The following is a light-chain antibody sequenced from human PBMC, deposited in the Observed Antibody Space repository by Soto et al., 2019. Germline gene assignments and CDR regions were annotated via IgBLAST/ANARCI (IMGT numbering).Light chain of an antibody. V-gene: IGLV1-51*01. CDR2: DSS. CDR1: SSNIGKNY. Sequence: QSVLTQPPSVSAAPGQKVTITCSGSSSNIGKNYISWYQQLPGTAPKLLIYDSSQRPSGIPDRVSGSKSGTSATLGITGLQTGDEADYYCATWDSSLSAYVFGTGTKLTV. J-gene: IGLJ1*01. CDR3: ATWDSSLSAYV.